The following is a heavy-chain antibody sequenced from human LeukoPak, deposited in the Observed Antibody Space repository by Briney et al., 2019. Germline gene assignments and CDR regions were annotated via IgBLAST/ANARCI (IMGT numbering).Heavy chain of an antibody. CDR2: VEHTGIT. J-gene: IGHJ4*02. Sequence: EYIGEVEHTGITNYNPSLESRVIISVDTSKTQFSLKLTSVTAADTAVYCCARGRQSHYWGQGTLVTVSS. V-gene: IGHV4-34*01. CDR3: ARGRQSHY.